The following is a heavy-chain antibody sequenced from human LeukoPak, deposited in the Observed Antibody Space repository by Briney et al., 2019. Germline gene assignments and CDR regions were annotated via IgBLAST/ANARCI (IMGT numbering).Heavy chain of an antibody. D-gene: IGHD1-26*01. Sequence: GGSLRLSCAASGFTFSDYYMSWIRQAPGKGLERVSYISSSGNTIYYADSVKGRFTISRDNAKNSLYLQMNSLRAEDTAVYYCARSTRRDSEIALAEYFQHWGQGTLVTVSS. CDR2: ISSSGNTI. J-gene: IGHJ1*01. V-gene: IGHV3-11*01. CDR1: GFTFSDYY. CDR3: ARSTRRDSEIALAEYFQH.